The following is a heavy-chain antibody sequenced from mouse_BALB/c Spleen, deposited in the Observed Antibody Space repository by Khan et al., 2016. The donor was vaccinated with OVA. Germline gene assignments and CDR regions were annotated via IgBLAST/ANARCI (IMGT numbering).Heavy chain of an antibody. Sequence: QVQLQQSGAELAKPGASVKMSCKASGYTFTSYFMHWVKQRPGQGLEWIGYINPITDYTEYNQKFKDKATLTSDKSSNTASMQLTSLTAEDSAIYFCVNHGSSSAWFTYWGQGTLVTVSA. D-gene: IGHD1-1*01. J-gene: IGHJ3*01. CDR1: GYTFTSYF. CDR3: VNHGSSSAWFTY. V-gene: IGHV1-4*01. CDR2: INPITDYT.